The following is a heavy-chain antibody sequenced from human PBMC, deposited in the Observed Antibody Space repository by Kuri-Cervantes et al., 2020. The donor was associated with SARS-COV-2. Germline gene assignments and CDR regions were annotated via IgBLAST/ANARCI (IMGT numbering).Heavy chain of an antibody. V-gene: IGHV4-39*01. CDR3: ARHEGVPAAFRLNWFDP. CDR1: GGSISSSSYY. J-gene: IGHJ5*02. Sequence: ESLKISCTVSGGSISSSSYYWGWIRQPPGKGLEWIGSIYYSGSTYYNPSLKSRVTISVDTSKNQSSLKLSSVTAADTAVYYCARHEGVPAAFRLNWFDPWGQGTLVTVSS. CDR2: IYYSGST. D-gene: IGHD2-2*01.